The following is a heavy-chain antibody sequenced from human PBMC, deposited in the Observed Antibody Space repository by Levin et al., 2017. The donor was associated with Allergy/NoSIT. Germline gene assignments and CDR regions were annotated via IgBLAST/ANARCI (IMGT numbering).Heavy chain of an antibody. CDR1: GFTFDDYG. CDR2: INWNGDST. V-gene: IGHV3-20*04. J-gene: IGHJ3*02. Sequence: GGSLRLSCAASGFTFDDYGMAWVRQAPGKRLEWVSGINWNGDSTGYADSVKGRFTISRDNAKNSLYLQMNSLRAEDTALYYCARGTWGNSGSYFTAFDIWGQGIMVTVSS. D-gene: IGHD1-26*01. CDR3: ARGTWGNSGSYFTAFDI.